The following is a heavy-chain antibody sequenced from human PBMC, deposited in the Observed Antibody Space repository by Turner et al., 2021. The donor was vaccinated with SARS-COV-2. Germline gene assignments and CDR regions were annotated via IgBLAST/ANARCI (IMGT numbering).Heavy chain of an antibody. D-gene: IGHD1-26*01. V-gene: IGHV3-23*01. Sequence: EVQLLDSGGGLVQPGGSLRLSCAASGFTFSNYTMTWVRQAPGKGLQWVAAIRGSGSGTYYADSVKGRFTIARDNSKSTLYLQMSSLRAEDTAIYYCAKDVGVASLVGATADYWGQGTLVTVSS. CDR1: GFTFSNYT. J-gene: IGHJ4*01. CDR2: IRGSGSGT. CDR3: AKDVGVASLVGATADY.